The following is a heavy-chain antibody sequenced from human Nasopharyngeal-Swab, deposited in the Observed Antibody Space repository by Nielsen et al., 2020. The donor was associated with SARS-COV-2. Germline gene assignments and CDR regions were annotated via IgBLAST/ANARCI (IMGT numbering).Heavy chain of an antibody. V-gene: IGHV3-43*01. CDR2: INWDGSST. CDR3: AKDFGSGWAGFDY. CDR1: GFNFDDYS. Sequence: GESLKISCEASGFNFDDYSMHWVRQVPGKGLEWVSLINWDGSSTYYADSVKGRFTISRVNSEDSLHLQMSSLKTEDTAFYYCAKDFGSGWAGFDYWGQGTLVTVSS. J-gene: IGHJ4*02. D-gene: IGHD6-19*01.